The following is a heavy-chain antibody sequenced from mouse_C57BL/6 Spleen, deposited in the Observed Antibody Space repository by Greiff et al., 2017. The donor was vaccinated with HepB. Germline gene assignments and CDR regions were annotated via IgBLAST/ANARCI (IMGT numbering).Heavy chain of an antibody. Sequence: VQLQQSGAELVKPGASVKISCKASGSAFSSYWMNWVTQRPGKGLEWIGQIYPGDGDTNYNGKFKGKATLTAEKSSSTAYMQLSSLTSEDSSVYFCARGAKGTGFAYWGQGTLVTVSA. J-gene: IGHJ3*01. CDR3: ARGAKGTGFAY. CDR2: IYPGDGDT. CDR1: GSAFSSYW. D-gene: IGHD3-3*01. V-gene: IGHV1-80*01.